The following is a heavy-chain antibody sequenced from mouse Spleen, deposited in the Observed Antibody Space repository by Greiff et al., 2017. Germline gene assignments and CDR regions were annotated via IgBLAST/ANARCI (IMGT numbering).Heavy chain of an antibody. CDR1: GFTFSSYT. V-gene: IGHV5-9*04. D-gene: IGHD2-14*01. Sequence: EVQLVESGGGLVKPGGSLKLSCAASGFTFSSYTMSWVRQTPAKRLEWVATISSGGGNTYYPDSVKGRFTISRDNPKNTLFLQMTSLRSEDTAMYYCARLVRGYYAMDYWGQGTSVTVSS. CDR3: ARLVRGYYAMDY. CDR2: ISSGGGNT. J-gene: IGHJ4*01.